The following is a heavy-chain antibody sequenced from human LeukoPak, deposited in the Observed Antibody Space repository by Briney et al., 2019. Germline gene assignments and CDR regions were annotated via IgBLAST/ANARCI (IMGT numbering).Heavy chain of an antibody. D-gene: IGHD6-25*01. CDR1: GFTFGSYA. V-gene: IGHV3-30*15. CDR3: ARSSGWIDY. J-gene: IGHJ4*02. Sequence: GRSLRLSCAASGFTFGSYAMHWVRQTPGKGLEWVAVISYDGSKKYYADSVKGRFTISRDNSKSTLYLQMSSLRVEDTAVYYCARSSGWIDYWGQGALVTVSS. CDR2: ISYDGSKK.